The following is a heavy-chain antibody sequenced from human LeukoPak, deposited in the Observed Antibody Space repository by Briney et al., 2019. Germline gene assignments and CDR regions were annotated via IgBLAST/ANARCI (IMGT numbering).Heavy chain of an antibody. V-gene: IGHV4-34*01. CDR1: GGSFSGYY. J-gene: IGHJ3*02. CDR2: INHSGST. Sequence: SETLSLTCAVYGGSFSGYYWSWIRQPPGKGLEWIGEINHSGSTNYNPSLKSRVTISVDTSKNQFSLKLSSVTAADTAVYYCAREAPHDAFDIGGKGTMAPVSS. CDR3: AREAPHDAFDI.